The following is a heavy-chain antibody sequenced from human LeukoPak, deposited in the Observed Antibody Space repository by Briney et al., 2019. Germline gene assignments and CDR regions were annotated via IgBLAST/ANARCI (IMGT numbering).Heavy chain of an antibody. D-gene: IGHD2-21*01. CDR1: GFTFSDYY. J-gene: IGHJ4*02. V-gene: IGHV3-11*01. CDR3: ARVRRGGDSRYFDY. Sequence: RTGGSLRLSCAASGFTFSDYYMSWIRQAPGKGLDWVSYISNTGSPIYYADSVKGRFSISRDNAKNSLLLQMNSLGAEDTAVYYCARVRRGGDSRYFDYWGQGTLVTVSS. CDR2: ISNTGSPI.